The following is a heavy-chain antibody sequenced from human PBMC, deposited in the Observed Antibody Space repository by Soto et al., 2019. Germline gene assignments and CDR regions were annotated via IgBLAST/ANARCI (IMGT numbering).Heavy chain of an antibody. J-gene: IGHJ4*02. CDR2: IYYSGST. Sequence: SETLSLTCTVSGGSISSYYWSWIRQPPGKGLEWIGYIYYSGSTNYNPSLKSRVTISVDTSKNQFSLKLSSVTAADTAVYYCARHDSSGYFDYWGQGTLVTVSS. CDR1: GGSISSYY. CDR3: ARHDSSGYFDY. D-gene: IGHD3-22*01. V-gene: IGHV4-59*08.